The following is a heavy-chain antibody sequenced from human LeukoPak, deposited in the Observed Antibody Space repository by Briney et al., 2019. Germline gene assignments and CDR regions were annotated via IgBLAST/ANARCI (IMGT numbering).Heavy chain of an antibody. CDR3: AKGRWGLTINNFDL. CDR2: ISDRGDST. V-gene: IGHV3-23*01. CDR1: GLNLTTYA. J-gene: IGHJ3*01. Sequence: GGSLRLSCAASGLNLTTYAMGWVRQAPGKGLEWVSVISDRGDSTYYGDSVKGRFTISRDSSKNTLYLQMNSLGGEGTALYYCAKGRWGLTINNFDLWGQGTMVTVSS. D-gene: IGHD3/OR15-3a*01.